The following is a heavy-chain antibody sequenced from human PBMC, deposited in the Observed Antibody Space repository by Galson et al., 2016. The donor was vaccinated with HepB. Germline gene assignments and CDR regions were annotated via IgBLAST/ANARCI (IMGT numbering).Heavy chain of an antibody. Sequence: PALVKPTQTLTLTCTFSGFSLTTSGVGVGWIRQPPGKALEWLALIYWDDFEHYSPSLKSRLTITKDTSKNQVVLTMTNMDPVDTATYYCAHRGFMGELSPSSFDYWGQGTLVTVSS. J-gene: IGHJ4*02. D-gene: IGHD3-16*02. CDR3: AHRGFMGELSPSSFDY. CDR2: IYWDDFE. V-gene: IGHV2-5*02. CDR1: GFSLTTSGVG.